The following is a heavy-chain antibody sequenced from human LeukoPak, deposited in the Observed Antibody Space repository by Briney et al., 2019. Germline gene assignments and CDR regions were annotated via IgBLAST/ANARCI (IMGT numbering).Heavy chain of an antibody. J-gene: IGHJ4*02. Sequence: GGSLRLSCAASAFTFRSYAMSWVRQAGGKGLEWVSSVSGSGGDTHSTDSVKGRFTISRDNSKSTLYLQMSSLRAEDTAVYYCAKVPHYGGNSPYFDSWGQGTLVTVSS. CDR3: AKVPHYGGNSPYFDS. V-gene: IGHV3-23*01. D-gene: IGHD4-23*01. CDR1: AFTFRSYA. CDR2: VSGSGGDT.